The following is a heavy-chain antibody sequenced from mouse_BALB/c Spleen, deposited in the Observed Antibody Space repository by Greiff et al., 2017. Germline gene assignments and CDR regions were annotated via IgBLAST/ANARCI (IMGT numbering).Heavy chain of an antibody. D-gene: IGHD2-1*01. CDR1: GFTFSSYA. CDR3: ARRGSTGGAMDY. Sequence: EVKLVESGGGLVKPGGSLKLSCAASGFTFSSYAMSWVRQSPEKRLEWVAEISSGGSYTYYPDTVTGRFTISRDNAKNTLYLEMSSLRSEDTAMYYCARRGSTGGAMDYWGQGTSVTVSA. J-gene: IGHJ4*01. V-gene: IGHV5-9-4*01. CDR2: ISSGGSYT.